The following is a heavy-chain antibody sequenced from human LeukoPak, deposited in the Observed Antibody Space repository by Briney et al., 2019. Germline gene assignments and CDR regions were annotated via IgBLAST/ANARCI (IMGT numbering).Heavy chain of an antibody. CDR3: AKHRIAVAGTDRYEYFDC. V-gene: IGHV3-23*01. D-gene: IGHD6-19*01. CDR1: GFTFSSYA. CDR2: ISGSGGNT. Sequence: GGSLRLSCGASGFTFSSYAMSWVRQAPGKGLEWVSAISGSGGNTYYADSVKGRFTISRDNSKNTLYLQMNNLRAEDTAVYYCAKHRIAVAGTDRYEYFDCWGQGTLVTVSS. J-gene: IGHJ4*02.